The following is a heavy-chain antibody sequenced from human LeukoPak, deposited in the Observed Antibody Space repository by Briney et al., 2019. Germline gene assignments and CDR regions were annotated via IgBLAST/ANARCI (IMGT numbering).Heavy chain of an antibody. CDR1: GGSISSYY. CDR3: ARTKLYCSGGSCYSSLDY. V-gene: IGHV4-59*01. D-gene: IGHD2-15*01. J-gene: IGHJ4*02. Sequence: SETLSLTCTDSGGSISSYYWSWIRQPPGKGLEWIGYISYSGSTKYNPSLKSRVTISEDTSKNQFSLKLTSVTAADTALYYCARTKLYCSGGSCYSSLDYWGQGTLVTVSS. CDR2: ISYSGST.